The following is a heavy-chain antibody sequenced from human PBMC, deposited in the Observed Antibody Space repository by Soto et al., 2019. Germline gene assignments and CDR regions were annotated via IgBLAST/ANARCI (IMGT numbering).Heavy chain of an antibody. J-gene: IGHJ5*02. CDR1: GVTISTYY. D-gene: IGHD2-2*01. CDR3: VREAYISNSGSTIYYADSVKGRFTISRDNTKNSLNLKMNSLRAEDTAVYYCARDLWSGYAFP. Sequence: SETLSLTCAVSGVTISTYYWSWIRQPPGKGLEWIGYNYHSGTTNYNPSLKSRVTISVDTSKNQFSLRLTSVTAADTAIYYCVREAYISNSGSTIYYADSVKGRFTISRDNTKNSLNLKMNSLRAEDTAVYYCARDLWSGYAFPWGQGTLVTVSS. CDR2: NYHSGTT. V-gene: IGHV4-59*01.